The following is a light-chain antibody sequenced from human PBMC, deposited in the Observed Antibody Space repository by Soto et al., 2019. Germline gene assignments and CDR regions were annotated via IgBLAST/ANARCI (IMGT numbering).Light chain of an antibody. J-gene: IGLJ2*01. CDR2: RNN. CDR1: SSNIGSNY. Sequence: QSALTQPPSASGTPGQRVTISCSGSSSNIGSNYVYWYQQFPGTAPKLLIYRNNQRPSGVPDRFSGSKSGTSASLAISGLRSEDEADYYCAAWDDSLSVVFGGGTKVTVL. V-gene: IGLV1-47*01. CDR3: AAWDDSLSVV.